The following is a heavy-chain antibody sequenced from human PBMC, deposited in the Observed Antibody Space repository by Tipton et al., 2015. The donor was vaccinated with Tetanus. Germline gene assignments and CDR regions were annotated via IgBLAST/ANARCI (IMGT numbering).Heavy chain of an antibody. Sequence: TLSLTCTVSGGSINSYYWTWIRQSPGRGLEWIGHIFYSGSTKYNLSLRSRVTISIDTSKNQFSLNLTSVTAADSAVYYCARDHRLSASYAGWFDPWGQGTLVTVSS. J-gene: IGHJ5*02. V-gene: IGHV4-59*12. CDR2: IFYSGST. CDR1: GGSINSYY. D-gene: IGHD1-26*01. CDR3: ARDHRLSASYAGWFDP.